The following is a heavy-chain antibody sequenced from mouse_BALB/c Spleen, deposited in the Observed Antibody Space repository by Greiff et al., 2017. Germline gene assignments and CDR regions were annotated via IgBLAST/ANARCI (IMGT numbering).Heavy chain of an antibody. CDR1: GFTFSSFG. CDR3: ARSAYYPDY. CDR2: ISSGSSTI. Sequence: EVKVVESGGGLVQPGGSRKLSCAASGFTFSSFGMHWVRQAPEKGLEWVAYISSGSSTIYYADTVKGRFTISRDNPKNTLFLQMTSLRSEDTAMYYCARSAYYPDYWGQGTSVTVSS. D-gene: IGHD2-10*01. J-gene: IGHJ4*01. V-gene: IGHV5-17*02.